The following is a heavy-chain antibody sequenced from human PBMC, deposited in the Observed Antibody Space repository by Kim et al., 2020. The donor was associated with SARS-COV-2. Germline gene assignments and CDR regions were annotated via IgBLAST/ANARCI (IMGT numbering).Heavy chain of an antibody. D-gene: IGHD6-13*01. J-gene: IGHJ4*02. Sequence: YAESVKGRFTISRDNAKNSLYLQMNSLRAEDTAVYYCARAKQTRIAATAVWGQGTLFTVSS. V-gene: IGHV3-21*01. CDR3: ARAKQTRIAATAV.